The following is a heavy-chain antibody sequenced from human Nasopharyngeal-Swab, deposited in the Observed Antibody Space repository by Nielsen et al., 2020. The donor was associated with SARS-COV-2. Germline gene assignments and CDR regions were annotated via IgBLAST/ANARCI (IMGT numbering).Heavy chain of an antibody. CDR1: GFTFSSYA. Sequence: GESLKISCAASGFTFSSYAMSWVRQAPGKGLEWVSAISGSGDSTYYADSVKGRFTISRDNSKNTLYLQMNSLRAEDTAVYYCAKIAVTMSLKEFDYWGQGTLVTVSS. J-gene: IGHJ4*02. CDR3: AKIAVTMSLKEFDY. D-gene: IGHD4-17*01. CDR2: ISGSGDST. V-gene: IGHV3-23*01.